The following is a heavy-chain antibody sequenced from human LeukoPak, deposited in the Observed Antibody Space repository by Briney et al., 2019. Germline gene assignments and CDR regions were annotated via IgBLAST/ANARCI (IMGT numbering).Heavy chain of an antibody. CDR2: IYTSGGT. CDR3: ARETVVGYSSSQVVGE. D-gene: IGHD6-13*01. V-gene: IGHV4-4*07. CDR1: GGSISSYY. Sequence: SETLSLTCTVSGGSISSYYWSWIRQPAGKGLEWIGRIYTSGGTNYNPSLKSRVTMSVDTSKNQFSLKLSSVSAADTAVYYCARETVVGYSSSQVVGEWGQGTLVTVSS. J-gene: IGHJ4*02.